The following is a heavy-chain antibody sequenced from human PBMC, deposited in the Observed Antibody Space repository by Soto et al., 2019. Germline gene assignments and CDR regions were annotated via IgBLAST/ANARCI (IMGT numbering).Heavy chain of an antibody. V-gene: IGHV3-23*01. CDR2: ISGSGGST. CDR3: AKASYYDFWSAPFYFDY. CDR1: GFTFSSSA. D-gene: IGHD3-3*01. J-gene: IGHJ4*02. Sequence: EVQLLESGGGLVPPGGSLRLSCAASGFTFSSSAMSWVRQAPGKGLEWVSSISGSGGSTYHADSVKGRFTISRDNSKNTLFLEMNCLRAEDTAVYYCAKASYYDFWSAPFYFDYCGQGTLVTVSS.